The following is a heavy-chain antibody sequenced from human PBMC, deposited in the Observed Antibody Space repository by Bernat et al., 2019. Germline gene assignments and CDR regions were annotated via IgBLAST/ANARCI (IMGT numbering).Heavy chain of an antibody. D-gene: IGHD6-13*01. CDR3: ATRRYSSSWYDY. CDR1: GGSISSYY. Sequence: QVQRQEAGPGLVKPSETLSLTCTVSGGSISSYYWSWIRQPPGKGLEWIGYIYYSGSTNYNPSLKSRVTISVDTSKNQFSLKLSSVTAADTAVYYCATRRYSSSWYDYWGQGTLVTVSS. J-gene: IGHJ4*02. V-gene: IGHV4-59*08. CDR2: IYYSGST.